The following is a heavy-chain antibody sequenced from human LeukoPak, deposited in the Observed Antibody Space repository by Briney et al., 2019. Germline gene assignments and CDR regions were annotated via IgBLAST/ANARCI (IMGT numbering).Heavy chain of an antibody. V-gene: IGHV5-51*01. J-gene: IGHJ4*02. Sequence: GESLKISCKGSGYTFSSYWIGWVRHMPGKGLQWLGIIYPGDSDTRYNPSFQGQVTISADKSTTTAYLEWSSLKASDTAMYYCARHAGYDVWTYSQRAFDNWGQGTLVTVSS. CDR3: ARHAGYDVWTYSQRAFDN. D-gene: IGHD3/OR15-3a*01. CDR1: GYTFSSYW. CDR2: IYPGDSDT.